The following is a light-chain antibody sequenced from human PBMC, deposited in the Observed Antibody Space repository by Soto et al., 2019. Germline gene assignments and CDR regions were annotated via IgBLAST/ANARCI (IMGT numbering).Light chain of an antibody. CDR3: QQHHNWPPIT. J-gene: IGKJ5*01. V-gene: IGKV3-15*01. Sequence: EVVMTQSPSTLSVSPGERATLSCRANQSVRSDLAWYQQKPGQAPRLLIYAASTRAAGIPARFSGSGSGTDFTLTISSLQSEDFAVYYCQQHHNWPPITFGQGTHWRL. CDR2: AAS. CDR1: QSVRSD.